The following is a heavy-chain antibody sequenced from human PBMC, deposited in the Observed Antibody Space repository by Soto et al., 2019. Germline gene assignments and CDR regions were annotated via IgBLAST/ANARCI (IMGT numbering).Heavy chain of an antibody. CDR3: ARHRKGTTMVRGHRFDV. CDR2: IYYSGST. D-gene: IGHD3-10*01. Sequence: SETLSLTCTVSGGSISSYYWSWIRQPPGKGLEWIGYIYYSGSTNYNPSLKSRVTISVDTSKNQFSLKLSSVTAADTAVYYCARHRKGTTMVRGHRFDVWGQGTTVTLSS. CDR1: GGSISSYY. V-gene: IGHV4-59*08. J-gene: IGHJ6*02.